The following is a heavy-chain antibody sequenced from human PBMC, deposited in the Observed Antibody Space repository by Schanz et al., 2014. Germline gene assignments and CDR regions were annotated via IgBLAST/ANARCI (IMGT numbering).Heavy chain of an antibody. D-gene: IGHD3-22*01. CDR2: ISTSGST. CDR3: ATWRGDDSGGHGQFDY. Sequence: QVQLQESGPGLVKPSETLSLTCTVSGGSMSSFYWNWIRQPAGKGLEWIGRISTSGSTNYNPSLRSRVSMSIGTSKTHFALRLSSRTAADTAVYYCATWRGDDSGGHGQFDYWGQGILVTVSS. J-gene: IGHJ4*02. V-gene: IGHV4-4*07. CDR1: GGSMSSFY.